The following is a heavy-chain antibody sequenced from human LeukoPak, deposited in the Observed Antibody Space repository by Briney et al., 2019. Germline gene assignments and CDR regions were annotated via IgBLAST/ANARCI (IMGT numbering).Heavy chain of an antibody. CDR2: INPNSGGT. CDR1: GYTFTGYY. CDR3: ARDPGVYCTNGVCYPGVFDY. J-gene: IGHJ4*02. D-gene: IGHD2-8*01. V-gene: IGHV1-2*02. Sequence: GASVKVSCRASGYTFTGYYMHWVRQAPGQGLGWMGCINPNSGGTNYAQKFQGRVTMTRDTSISTAYMELSRLRSDDTAVYYCARDPGVYCTNGVCYPGVFDYWGQGTLVTVSS.